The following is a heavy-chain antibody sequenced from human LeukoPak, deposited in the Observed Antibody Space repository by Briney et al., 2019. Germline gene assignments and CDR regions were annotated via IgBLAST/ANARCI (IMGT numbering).Heavy chain of an antibody. CDR1: GGSISSYY. CDR3: ARGGSAYYYDSSGVYYFDY. Sequence: SETLSLTCTLSGGSISSYYWTWIRQPPGKGLEWIGYIYYSGSTNYNPSLKSRVTISVDTSKNQFSLKLSSVTAADTAVYYSARGGSAYYYDSSGVYYFDYWGQGTLVTVSS. J-gene: IGHJ4*02. V-gene: IGHV4-59*01. CDR2: IYYSGST. D-gene: IGHD3-22*01.